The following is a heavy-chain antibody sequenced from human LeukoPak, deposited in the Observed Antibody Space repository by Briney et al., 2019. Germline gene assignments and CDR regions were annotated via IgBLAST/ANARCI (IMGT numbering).Heavy chain of an antibody. V-gene: IGHV3-30*18. CDR3: AKDTAFDI. CDR1: GFTFSSYG. CDR2: ISYDGSNK. Sequence: GGSLRLSCAASGFTFSSYGMHWVRQAPGKGLEWVAVISYDGSNKYYADSVKGRFTISRDNSKNTLYLQMNSLRAEDTAVYYRAKDTAFDIWGQGTMVTVSS. J-gene: IGHJ3*02.